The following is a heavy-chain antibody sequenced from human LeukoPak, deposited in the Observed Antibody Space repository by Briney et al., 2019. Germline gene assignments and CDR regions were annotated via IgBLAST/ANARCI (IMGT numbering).Heavy chain of an antibody. CDR3: ASVSGSYVVDY. V-gene: IGHV4-34*01. CDR1: GGSISSYY. Sequence: SETLSLTCTVSGGSISSYYWSRIRQPPGKGLEWIGEINHSGSTNYNPSLKSRVTISVDTSKNQFSLKLSSVTAADTAVYYCASVSGSYVVDYWGQGTLVTVSS. CDR2: INHSGST. D-gene: IGHD1-26*01. J-gene: IGHJ4*02.